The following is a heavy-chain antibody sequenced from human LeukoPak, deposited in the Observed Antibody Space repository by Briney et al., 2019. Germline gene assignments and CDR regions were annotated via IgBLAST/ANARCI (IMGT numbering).Heavy chain of an antibody. V-gene: IGHV3-48*01. CDR3: AKVSALWFGESSFDY. CDR1: GFTFSSYS. CDR2: ISSSSSTI. J-gene: IGHJ4*02. Sequence: GGSLRLSCAASGFTFSSYSMNWVRQAPGKGLEWVSYISSSSSTIYYADSAKGRFTISRDNAKNSLYLQMNSLGAEDTAVYYCAKVSALWFGESSFDYWGQGTLVTVSS. D-gene: IGHD3-10*01.